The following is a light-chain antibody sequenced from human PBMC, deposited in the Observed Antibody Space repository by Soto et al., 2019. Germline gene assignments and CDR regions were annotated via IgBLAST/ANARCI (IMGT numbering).Light chain of an antibody. CDR2: LEGSGSY. CDR3: ETWDSNTRV. Sequence: QLVLTQSSSASASLGSSVKLTCTLSSGHSSYIIAWHQQQPGKAPRYLMKLEGSGSYNKGSGVPDRFSGSSSGADRYLTISILQFDDEADYYCETWDSNTRVFGGGTNLTV. J-gene: IGLJ3*02. V-gene: IGLV4-60*02. CDR1: SGHSSYI.